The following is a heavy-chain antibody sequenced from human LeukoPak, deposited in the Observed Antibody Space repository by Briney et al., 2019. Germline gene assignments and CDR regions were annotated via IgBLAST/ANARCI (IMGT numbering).Heavy chain of an antibody. J-gene: IGHJ6*04. CDR1: GGSFSGYY. V-gene: IGHV4-34*01. D-gene: IGHD3-10*01. CDR2: INHSGST. Sequence: PSETLSLTRAVYGGSFSGYYWSWIRQPPGKGLEWIGEINHSGSTNYNPSLKSRVTISVDTSKNQFSLKLSSVTAADTAVYYCARGLLDTMVRGVIHYYYGMDVWGKGTTVTVSS. CDR3: ARGLLDTMVRGVIHYYYGMDV.